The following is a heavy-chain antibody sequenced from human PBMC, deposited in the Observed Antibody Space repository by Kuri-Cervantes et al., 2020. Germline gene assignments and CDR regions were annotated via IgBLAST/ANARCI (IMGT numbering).Heavy chain of an antibody. CDR3: ARDPDYGGNSGVDC. CDR1: GGTFSSYA. CDR2: IIPIFGTA. J-gene: IGHJ4*02. D-gene: IGHD4-23*01. V-gene: IGHV1-69*06. Sequence: SVKVSCKASGGTFSSYAISWVRQAPGQGLEWMGGIIPIFGTANYAQKFQGRVTITADKSTSTAYMELSSLRSEDTAVYYCARDPDYGGNSGVDCWGQGTLVTVSS.